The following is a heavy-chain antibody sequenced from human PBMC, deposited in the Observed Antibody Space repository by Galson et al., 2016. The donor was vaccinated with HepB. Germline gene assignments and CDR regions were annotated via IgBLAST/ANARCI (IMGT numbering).Heavy chain of an antibody. V-gene: IGHV3-33*01. J-gene: IGHJ2*01. D-gene: IGHD6-13*01. CDR3: ARDLYRITEADTRYFDL. CDR2: IWYSGSKD. Sequence: SLRLSCAASGFTFSDYAMHWVRQAPGKGLEWVAVIWYSGSKDYYADSVKGRFTISRDNAKNALDLRMNSLRVEDAGIYYCARDLYRITEADTRYFDLWGRGTLVSVSS. CDR1: GFTFSDYA.